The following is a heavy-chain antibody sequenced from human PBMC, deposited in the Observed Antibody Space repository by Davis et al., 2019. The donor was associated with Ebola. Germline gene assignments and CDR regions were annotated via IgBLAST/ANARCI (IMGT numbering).Heavy chain of an antibody. CDR2: INHSGST. CDR3: ARGDLGGKQLVY. CDR1: GGSFSGYY. J-gene: IGHJ4*02. V-gene: IGHV4-34*01. Sequence: GSLRLPCAVYGGSFSGYYWTWIRQPPGKGLEWIGEINHSGSTNYNPSLKSRLIISIDTSKNQFSLQLNSVTAADTAVYYCARGDLGGKQLVYWGQGTLVTVSS. D-gene: IGHD6-13*01.